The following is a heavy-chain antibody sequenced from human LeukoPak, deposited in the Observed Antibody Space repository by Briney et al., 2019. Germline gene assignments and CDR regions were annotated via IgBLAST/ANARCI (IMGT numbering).Heavy chain of an antibody. CDR1: GYTFTSYG. CDR3: ARDRGYDFWSGYWALDY. CDR2: ISAYNGNT. V-gene: IGHV1-18*01. J-gene: IGHJ4*02. D-gene: IGHD3-3*01. Sequence: GASVKVSCKASGYTFTSYGISWVRQAPGQGFEWMGWISAYNGNTNYAQKLQGRVTMTTDTSTSTAYMELRSLRSDDTAVYYCARDRGYDFWSGYWALDYWGQGTLVTVSS.